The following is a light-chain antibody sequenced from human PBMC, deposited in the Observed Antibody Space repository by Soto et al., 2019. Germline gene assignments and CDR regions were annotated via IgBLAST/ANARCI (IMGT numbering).Light chain of an antibody. CDR1: SSDVGGYNF. CDR3: SSYAGSNNRYV. Sequence: QSALTQPPSASGSPGQSVAISCTGTSSDVGGYNFVSWYQQHPGKAPKLIIDEVTKRPSGVPDRFSGSKSGNTASLTVSGLQADDESDYFCSSYAGSNNRYVFGTGTKLTVL. CDR2: EVT. V-gene: IGLV2-8*01. J-gene: IGLJ1*01.